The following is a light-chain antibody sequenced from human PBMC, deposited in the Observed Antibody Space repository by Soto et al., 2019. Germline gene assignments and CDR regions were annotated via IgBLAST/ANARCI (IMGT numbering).Light chain of an antibody. CDR1: QSVSTSY. J-gene: IGKJ2*01. CDR2: GAS. CDR3: QQYAMSPYT. Sequence: EVVLTQSPGTLSLSPGERATLSCRASQSVSTSYLVWYQQKAGQAPRLLIYGASNRATGIPDRFSGSGSGADFTLTISRLEPEDFAVYYWQQYAMSPYTFGQGTKLDIK. V-gene: IGKV3-20*01.